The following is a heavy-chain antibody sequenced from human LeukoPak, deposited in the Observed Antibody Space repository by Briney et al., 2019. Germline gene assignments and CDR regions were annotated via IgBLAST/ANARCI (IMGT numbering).Heavy chain of an antibody. CDR2: IYYSGST. D-gene: IGHD2-2*01. Sequence: KASETLSPPCILSSRSLNTYYWSWIRQSPERGLEWIGYIYYSGSTNYNPALKSRVTISVDTSKNQFSLKLSSVTAADTAVYYCARGSEYQLPFYGMDVWGQGTLVTVSS. J-gene: IGHJ6*02. CDR3: ARGSEYQLPFYGMDV. CDR1: SRSLNTYY. V-gene: IGHV4-59*08.